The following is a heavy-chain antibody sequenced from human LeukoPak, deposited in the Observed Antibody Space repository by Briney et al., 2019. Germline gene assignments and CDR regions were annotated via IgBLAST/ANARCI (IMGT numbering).Heavy chain of an antibody. Sequence: PSETLSLTCAVYGGSFSGYYWSWIRQPPGKGLEWIGEINHSGSTNYNPSLKSRDTISVDTSKNQFSLKLSSVTAADTAVYYCARGQPDAIFGVVIIRHYYYYMDVWGKGTTVSVS. V-gene: IGHV4-34*01. CDR3: ARGQPDAIFGVVIIRHYYYYMDV. D-gene: IGHD3-3*01. J-gene: IGHJ6*03. CDR1: GGSFSGYY. CDR2: INHSGST.